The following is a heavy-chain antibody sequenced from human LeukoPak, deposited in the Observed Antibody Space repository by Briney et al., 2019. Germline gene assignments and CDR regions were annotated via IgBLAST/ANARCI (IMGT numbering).Heavy chain of an antibody. D-gene: IGHD3-9*01. CDR2: ISGSGGST. J-gene: IGHJ4*02. V-gene: IGHV3-23*01. Sequence: GGSLRLSCAASGFTFSSYAMSWVRQAPGKGLEWVSAISGSGGSTYYADSAKGRFTISRDNSKNTLYLQMNSQRAEDTAVYYCAKGPYYDILTGYSDYWGQGTLVTVSS. CDR1: GFTFSSYA. CDR3: AKGPYYDILTGYSDY.